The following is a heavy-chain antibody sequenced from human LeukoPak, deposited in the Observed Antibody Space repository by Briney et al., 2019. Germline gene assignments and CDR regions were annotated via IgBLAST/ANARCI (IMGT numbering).Heavy chain of an antibody. CDR1: GGSISSGGYY. CDR3: ARLLDGYNPEPHFDY. D-gene: IGHD2-15*01. V-gene: IGHV4-31*03. J-gene: IGHJ4*02. Sequence: SQTLSLTCTVSGGSISSGGYYWSWIRQHPGKGLEWIGYIYYSGSTYYNPSLKSRVTISVDTSKNQFSLKLSSVTAADTAVYYCARLLDGYNPEPHFDYWGQGALVTVSS. CDR2: IYYSGST.